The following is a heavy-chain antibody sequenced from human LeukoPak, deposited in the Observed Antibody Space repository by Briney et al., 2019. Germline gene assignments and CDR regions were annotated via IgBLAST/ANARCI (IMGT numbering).Heavy chain of an antibody. J-gene: IGHJ5*02. D-gene: IGHD6-19*01. CDR2: IFYRGNT. CDR3: AREGTYGWYNWFDP. V-gene: IGHV4-31*03. Sequence: SETLSLTCTVSGGSISSGAYYWSWIRQHPGKGLEWIGYIFYRGNTYYNPSLKSRLTISVDTSKNQFSLRLTSVTAADTAVYYCAREGTYGWYNWFDPWGQRTLVTVSS. CDR1: GGSISSGAYY.